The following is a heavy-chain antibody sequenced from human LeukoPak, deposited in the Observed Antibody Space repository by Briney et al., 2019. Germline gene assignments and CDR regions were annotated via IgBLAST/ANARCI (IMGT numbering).Heavy chain of an antibody. CDR1: GFTFSSYW. CDR2: IGSDGSTT. Sequence: GGSLRLSCVASGFTFSSYWMHWVRQPPGNGLVWVSRIGSDGSTTTYADSVKGRFTTSRDNAKNTLYLQMNSLRAEDTAVYYCARERSGSSGYYSAIDSWGQGTLVTASS. J-gene: IGHJ4*02. D-gene: IGHD3-22*01. CDR3: ARERSGSSGYYSAIDS. V-gene: IGHV3-74*01.